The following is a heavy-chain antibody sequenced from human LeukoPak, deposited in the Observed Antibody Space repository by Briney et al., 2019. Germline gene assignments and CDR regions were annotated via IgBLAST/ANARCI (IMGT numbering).Heavy chain of an antibody. V-gene: IGHV4-59*01. CDR3: ARLLAGCPGGRCRAHFDY. J-gene: IGHJ4*02. CDR1: GVSINSNY. Sequence: PSETLSLTCSVSGVSINSNYWSWMRQPPGKGLEWIGYIYYGGSTNYNPSLKSRVSMSVDTSKNQFSLNLSSVTAADTAVYYCARLLAGCPGGRCRAHFDYWGQGTLVTVSS. D-gene: IGHD2-15*01. CDR2: IYYGGST.